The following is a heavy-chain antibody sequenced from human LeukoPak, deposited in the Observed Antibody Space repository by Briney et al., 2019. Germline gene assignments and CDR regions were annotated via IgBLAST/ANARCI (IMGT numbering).Heavy chain of an antibody. CDR3: AKDVYSYVNGGLGY. V-gene: IGHV1-2*06. Sequence: GASVKVSCKASGYTFTGYYTHWVRQAPGQGLEWMGRINPNSGGTNYAQKFQGRVTMTRDTSISTAYMELSRLRSDDTAVYYCAKDVYSYVNGGLGYWGQGTLVTVSS. CDR1: GYTFTGYY. CDR2: INPNSGGT. D-gene: IGHD5-18*01. J-gene: IGHJ4*02.